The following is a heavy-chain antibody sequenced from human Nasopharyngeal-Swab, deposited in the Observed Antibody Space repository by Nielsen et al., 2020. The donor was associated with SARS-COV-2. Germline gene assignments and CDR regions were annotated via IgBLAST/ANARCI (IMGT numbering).Heavy chain of an antibody. D-gene: IGHD4-17*01. J-gene: IGHJ4*02. CDR1: GGSFTTHS. CDR2: IKHIGST. V-gene: IGHV4-34*01. CDR3: ARGRYYGDYDY. Sequence: SETLSLTCAVYGGSFTTHSWIWIRQPPGKGLEWIGEIKHIGSTNYNTYNPSLNSRVTISLATSKNQFSLTLTSVTAADTAIYFCARGRYYGDYDYWGQGALVTVSS.